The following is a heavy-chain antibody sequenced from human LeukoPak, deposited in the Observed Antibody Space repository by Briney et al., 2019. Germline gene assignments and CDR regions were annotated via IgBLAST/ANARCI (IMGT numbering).Heavy chain of an antibody. D-gene: IGHD2-15*01. CDR1: GYTFTSYG. CDR2: ISTFNGNT. J-gene: IGHJ4*02. Sequence: ASVKVSCKASGYTFTSYGISWVRQAPGQGLEWMGWISTFNGNTHYAQKLQGRVTTTTDTSTSTAYMEVTSLRSEDTAIYYCARDHCSPGTCLGGHWGQGTLVTVSS. V-gene: IGHV1-18*01. CDR3: ARDHCSPGTCLGGH.